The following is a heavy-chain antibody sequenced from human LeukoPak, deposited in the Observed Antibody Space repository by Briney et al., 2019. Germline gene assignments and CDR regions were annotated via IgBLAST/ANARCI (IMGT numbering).Heavy chain of an antibody. CDR2: ICYSGST. Sequence: SETLSLTCTVSGGPISSYYWSWIRQPPGKGLEWIGYICYSGSTNYNPSLKSRVTISVDTSKNQFSLKLSSVTAADTAVYYCARGPPYLLFDYWGQGTLVTVSS. CDR1: GGPISSYY. V-gene: IGHV4-59*01. CDR3: ARGPPYLLFDY. D-gene: IGHD2-15*01. J-gene: IGHJ4*02.